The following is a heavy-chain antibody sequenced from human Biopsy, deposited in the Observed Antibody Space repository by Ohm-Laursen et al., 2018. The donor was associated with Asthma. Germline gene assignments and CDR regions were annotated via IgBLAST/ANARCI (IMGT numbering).Heavy chain of an antibody. CDR3: ARTFHFWSPYHAEHYQL. V-gene: IGHV3-7*01. Sequence: SLRLSCAASGFSFSNFAIHWVRQVPGKGLEWVANIKHDGTEKNHVDSLKGRFTISRDNAKNSLYLQMNSLRAEDTAVYYCARTFHFWSPYHAEHYQLWGQGTLVTVSS. CDR2: IKHDGTEK. J-gene: IGHJ1*01. CDR1: GFSFSNFA. D-gene: IGHD3-3*02.